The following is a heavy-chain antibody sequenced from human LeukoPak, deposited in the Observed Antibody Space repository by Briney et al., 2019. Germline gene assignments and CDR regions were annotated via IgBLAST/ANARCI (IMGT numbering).Heavy chain of an antibody. CDR3: AKDEYSSSWYVTGYYFDY. Sequence: GGSLRLSCAASGFTFSTYWMSWVRQAPGKGLEWVANIKQDGSEKYYADSVEGRFTISRDNAKNSLYLQMNSLRAEDTAVYYCAKDEYSSSWYVTGYYFDYWGQGTLVTVSS. V-gene: IGHV3-7*03. CDR1: GFTFSTYW. D-gene: IGHD6-13*01. CDR2: IKQDGSEK. J-gene: IGHJ4*02.